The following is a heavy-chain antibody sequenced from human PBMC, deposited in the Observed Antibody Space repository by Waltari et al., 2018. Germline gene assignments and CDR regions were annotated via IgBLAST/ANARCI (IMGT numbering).Heavy chain of an antibody. D-gene: IGHD3-10*01. CDR2: IKQDGSEI. J-gene: IGHJ4*02. CDR3: ARDVGNVGGNY. CDR1: GFTFSDYW. V-gene: IGHV3-7*01. Sequence: EVQLVESGGGLVQPGGSLRLSCLVSGFTFSDYWMSWVRQAPGKGLEWVANIKQDGSEIYYADSVKGRFTSSRDNAKNSLYLQMNSLRAEDTAVYYCARDVGNVGGNYWGQGTLVTVSS.